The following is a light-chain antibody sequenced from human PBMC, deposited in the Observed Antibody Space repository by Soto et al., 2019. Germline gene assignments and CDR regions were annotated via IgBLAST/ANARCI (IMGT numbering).Light chain of an antibody. J-gene: IGKJ5*01. CDR2: GAS. V-gene: IGKV3-15*01. CDR3: QQYKNWPL. CDR1: HSVNSH. Sequence: MRLTQSPATFSVSTGERVTLSCRTSHSVNSHVAWYQQKPGQAPRLLLHGASTRATGIPVRFSGSGFGTEFTLTISSLQSEDFAVYYCQQYKNWPLFAQGRRLEIK.